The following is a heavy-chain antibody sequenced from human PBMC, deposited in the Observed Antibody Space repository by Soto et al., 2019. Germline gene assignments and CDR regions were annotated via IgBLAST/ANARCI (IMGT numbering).Heavy chain of an antibody. D-gene: IGHD4-4*01. V-gene: IGHV1-18*01. CDR1: GYTFTSYG. Sequence: ASVKVSCKASGYTFTSYGISWVRQAPGQGLEWMGWISAYNGNTNYAQKLRGRVTMTTDTSTSTAYMELRSLRSEDTAVYYCASKGSPVTVGPPFDDWGEGTLVTVSS. J-gene: IGHJ4*02. CDR3: ASKGSPVTVGPPFDD. CDR2: ISAYNGNT.